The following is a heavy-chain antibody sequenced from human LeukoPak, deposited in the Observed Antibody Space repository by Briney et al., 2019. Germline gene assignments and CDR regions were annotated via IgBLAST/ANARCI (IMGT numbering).Heavy chain of an antibody. CDR1: GGSISSSDYY. V-gene: IGHV4-30-4*01. CDR2: IYYSGST. D-gene: IGHD5-12*01. CDR3: ARDRRDSGYDQAYFGY. J-gene: IGHJ4*02. Sequence: SETLSLTCTVSGGSISSSDYYWSWIRQPPGKGLEWIGYIYYSGSTSYNPSLKSRITISVDTSKNQFSLKLSSVTAADTAVYYCARDRRDSGYDQAYFGYWGQGTLVTVSS.